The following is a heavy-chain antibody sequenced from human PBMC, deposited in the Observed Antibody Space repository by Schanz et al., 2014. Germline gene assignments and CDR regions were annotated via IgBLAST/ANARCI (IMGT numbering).Heavy chain of an antibody. CDR3: ARGRVLES. V-gene: IGHV3-7*02. J-gene: IGHJ5*02. Sequence: EVKMVESGGGLVKPGGSLRLSCAASGFNFSSYSMNWVRQAPGKGPEWVANIKHDGSVKDYVDSVEGRFTISRDNAKNSLFLQMNSLRPEDTAVYYCARGRVLESWGQGTLVTVSS. D-gene: IGHD1-1*01. CDR2: IKHDGSVK. CDR1: GFNFSSYS.